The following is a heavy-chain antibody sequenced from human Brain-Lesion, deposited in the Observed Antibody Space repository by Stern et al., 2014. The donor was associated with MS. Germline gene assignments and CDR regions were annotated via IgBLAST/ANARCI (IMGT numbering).Heavy chain of an antibody. D-gene: IGHD3-3*01. CDR3: ARDQRGITIFGVVTDYYYLGMDV. CDR1: GYIFTGYS. V-gene: IGHV1-2*02. Sequence: GQLVESGAEVKKPGASVKVSCKTSGYIFTGYSIHWVRQAPGQGLEWMAWINPNTGGTTYAQKFQGRVTMSRDTSISTAYVELSSLTSDDTAVYYCARDQRGITIFGVVTDYYYLGMDVWGQGTTVTVSS. CDR2: INPNTGGT. J-gene: IGHJ6*02.